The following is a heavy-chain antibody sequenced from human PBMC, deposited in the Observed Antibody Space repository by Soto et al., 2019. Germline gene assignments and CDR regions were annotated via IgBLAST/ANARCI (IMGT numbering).Heavy chain of an antibody. V-gene: IGHV1-69*06. Sequence: SVKVSCKASGGTCSSYAISWVRQAPGQGLEWMGGIIPIFGTANYAQKFQGRVTITADKSTSTAYMELSSLRSEDTAVYYCARDQVEKNYGSGSYCYYGMDVWGQGTTVTVSS. CDR2: IIPIFGTA. CDR1: GGTCSSYA. J-gene: IGHJ6*02. D-gene: IGHD1-7*01. CDR3: ARDQVEKNYGSGSYCYYGMDV.